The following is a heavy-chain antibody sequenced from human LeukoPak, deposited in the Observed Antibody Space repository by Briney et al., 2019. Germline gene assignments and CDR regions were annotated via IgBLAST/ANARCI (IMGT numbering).Heavy chain of an antibody. V-gene: IGHV3-13*01. CDR1: GFTFSSYD. J-gene: IGHJ4*02. CDR3: ARAGVAGSGYDY. Sequence: GGSLRLSCAASGFTFSSYDMHWVRQATGKGLEWVSAIGTAGDTYYPGSVKGRFTISRENAKNSLYLQMNSLRAGDTAVYYCARAGVAGSGYDYWGQGTPVTVSS. D-gene: IGHD6-19*01. CDR2: IGTAGDT.